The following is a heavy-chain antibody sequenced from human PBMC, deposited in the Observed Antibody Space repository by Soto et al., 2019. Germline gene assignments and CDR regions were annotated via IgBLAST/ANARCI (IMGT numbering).Heavy chain of an antibody. CDR3: ARRAVAGTIDY. D-gene: IGHD6-19*01. V-gene: IGHV1-3*01. CDR2: INAGNGNT. CDR1: GYTFTSYA. J-gene: IGHJ4*02. Sequence: QIQLVQSGAEVKKPGASVKVSRKASGYTFTSYAMHWERQAPGQRVEWMGWINAGNGNTKYSQKFQGRVTITRDTSASTAYMELSSLRSEDTAVYYCARRAVAGTIDYWGQGTLVTVSS.